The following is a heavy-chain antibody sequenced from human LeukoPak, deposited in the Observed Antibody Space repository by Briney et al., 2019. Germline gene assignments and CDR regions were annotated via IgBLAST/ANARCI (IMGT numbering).Heavy chain of an antibody. CDR3: ARDRSPGNFDY. D-gene: IGHD3-10*01. CDR2: IKEDGSEK. Sequence: GGSLRLSCAASGFTFSSYWMSWVRQAPGKGLEWVANIKEDGSEKHYVDSVKGRFTISRDNAKNSLYLQMNSLRAEDTAVYYCARDRSPGNFDYWGQGTLVTVSS. V-gene: IGHV3-7*01. J-gene: IGHJ4*02. CDR1: GFTFSSYW.